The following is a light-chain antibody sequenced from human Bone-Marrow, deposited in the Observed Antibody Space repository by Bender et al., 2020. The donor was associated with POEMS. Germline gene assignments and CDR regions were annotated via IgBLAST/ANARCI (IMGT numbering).Light chain of an antibody. Sequence: SYELTQPPSVSVSPGQTARITCSGDALPKQYAYWYQQKPGQAPVLVIYNDSERPAGIPERFSGSSSGTTVTLTISGAQAEDEADYYCQSADSSGTYAVFGGGTKLTVL. CDR2: NDS. CDR1: ALPKQY. V-gene: IGLV3-25*03. CDR3: QSADSSGTYAV. J-gene: IGLJ2*01.